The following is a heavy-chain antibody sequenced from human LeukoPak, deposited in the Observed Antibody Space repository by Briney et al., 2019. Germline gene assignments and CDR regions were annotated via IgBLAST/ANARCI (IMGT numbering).Heavy chain of an antibody. J-gene: IGHJ4*02. Sequence: PSETLSLTCAVYGGSFSGYYWSWIRQPPGKGLEWIGEINHSGSTNYNPSLKSRVTISVGTSKNQFSLKLSSVTAADTAVYYCATRTGRVDYWGQGTLVTVSS. CDR3: ATRTGRVDY. V-gene: IGHV4-34*01. CDR1: GGSFSGYY. CDR2: INHSGST. D-gene: IGHD1-14*01.